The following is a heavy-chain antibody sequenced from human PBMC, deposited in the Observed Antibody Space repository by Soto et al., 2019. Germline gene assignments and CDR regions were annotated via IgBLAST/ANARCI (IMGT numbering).Heavy chain of an antibody. D-gene: IGHD5-12*01. V-gene: IGHV4-34*01. J-gene: IGHJ4*02. CDR3: ARGSSDSGYDFRFDY. CDR2: INHSGST. CDR1: GGSFSGYY. Sequence: QVQLQQWGAGLLKPSETLSLTCAVYGGSFSGYYWSWIRQPPGKGLEWIGEINHSGSTNYNPSLKSRVTISVDTSKNQFSLKLSSVTAADTAVYYCARGSSDSGYDFRFDYWGQGTLVTVSS.